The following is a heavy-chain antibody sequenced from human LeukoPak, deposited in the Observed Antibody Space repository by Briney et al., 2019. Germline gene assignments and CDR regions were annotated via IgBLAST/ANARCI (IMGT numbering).Heavy chain of an antibody. D-gene: IGHD3-22*01. CDR3: AGDSSGSSSDYYPLGY. J-gene: IGHJ4*02. Sequence: GGSLRLSCAASGFTGSSKYMSWVRQAPGKGLEWVSVIYSSGGSTYYADSVKGRFTISRDNSKNMLYLQMNSLRTEDTAVYYCAGDSSGSSSDYYPLGYWGQGTLVTVSS. CDR2: IYSSGGST. V-gene: IGHV3-66*01. CDR1: GFTGSSKY.